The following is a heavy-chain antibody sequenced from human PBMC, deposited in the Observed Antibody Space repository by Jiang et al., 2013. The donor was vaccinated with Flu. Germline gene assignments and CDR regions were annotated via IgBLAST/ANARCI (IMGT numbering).Heavy chain of an antibody. Sequence: PGLVKPSETLSLSCTVSGGSISSTSSYWGWIRQPPGKGLEWIGSIYFSGTTYYNPSLKSRVTISVDTSRNQFSLKVRSVTAADTAMYYCAKGDYYYYAMDVWGQGTTVTVSS. CDR3: AKGDYYYYAMDV. D-gene: IGHD3-16*01. V-gene: IGHV4-39*07. CDR2: IYFSGTT. J-gene: IGHJ6*02. CDR1: GGSISSTSSY.